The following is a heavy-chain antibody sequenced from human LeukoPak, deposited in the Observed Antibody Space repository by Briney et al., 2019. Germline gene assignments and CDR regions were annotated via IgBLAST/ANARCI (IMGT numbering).Heavy chain of an antibody. J-gene: IGHJ4*02. CDR1: GFTFSNYA. CDR2: ITGGGSGI. CDR3: AKWGDYDVLTGYYVSDY. Sequence: GASLRLSCSASGFTFSNYAMSWVRQAPGKGLEWVSAITGGGSGIYYADSMKSRFTISRDNSKNTLYLQINSLRAEDTAVYYCAKWGDYDVLTGYYVSDYWGQGTLVTVSS. D-gene: IGHD3-9*01. V-gene: IGHV3-23*01.